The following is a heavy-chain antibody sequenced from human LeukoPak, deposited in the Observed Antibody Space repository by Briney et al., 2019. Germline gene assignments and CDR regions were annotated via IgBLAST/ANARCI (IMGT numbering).Heavy chain of an antibody. CDR2: IKKDGSER. Sequence: GGSLRLSCAASGFTFSNSWMSWVRQAPGKGLEWVANIKKDGSERYSVDSVEGRFSISGDNGKNSLYLQMKRMRGEDTAVYDCARSKWELGYYMDVWGKGTTVTVSS. CDR3: ARSKWELGYYMDV. CDR1: GFTFSNSW. J-gene: IGHJ6*03. D-gene: IGHD1-26*01. V-gene: IGHV3-7*01.